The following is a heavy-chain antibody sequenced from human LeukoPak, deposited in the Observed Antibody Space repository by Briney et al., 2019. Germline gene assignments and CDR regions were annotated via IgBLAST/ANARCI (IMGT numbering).Heavy chain of an antibody. J-gene: IGHJ2*01. V-gene: IGHV3-13*01. CDR1: GFTLSSYD. Sequence: PGGSLRLSCAASGFTLSSYDMHWVRQPTGKGLEWVSVIGAAGGTTYAGSAKGRFTISRENAKNSVYLQMNNLRVGDTAVYYCAREFGSPGSWYFDLWGRGTLVSVSS. CDR2: IGAAGGT. D-gene: IGHD3-10*01. CDR3: AREFGSPGSWYFDL.